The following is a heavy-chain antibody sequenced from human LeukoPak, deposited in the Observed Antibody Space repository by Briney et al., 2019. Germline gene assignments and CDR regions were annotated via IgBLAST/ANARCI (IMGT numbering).Heavy chain of an antibody. CDR3: AKDLRSGSPDY. CDR2: IYIGGST. Sequence: PGGSLRLSCAASGFSVSNNYMSWVRQAPGKGLEWVSVIYIGGSTYYGDSVEGRFTISRDNSKNTLYLQMNSLRAEDTAVYYCAKDLRSGSPDYWGQGTLVTVSS. V-gene: IGHV3-66*02. CDR1: GFSVSNNY. J-gene: IGHJ4*02. D-gene: IGHD1-26*01.